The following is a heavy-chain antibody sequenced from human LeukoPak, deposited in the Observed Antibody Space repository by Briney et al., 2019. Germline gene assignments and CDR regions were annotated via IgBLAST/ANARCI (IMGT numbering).Heavy chain of an antibody. CDR3: ARDLEFFDSSGYHSRRYSYGMDV. CDR2: IGSGRTYI. Sequence: GGSLRLSCVASGFTSNSYAINWVRQAPGKGLEWVSSIGSGRTYILYADAVKGRFTISRDNAKNTVYLQMNSLRAEDTAVYYCARDLEFFDSSGYHSRRYSYGMDVWGQGTTVTVSS. V-gene: IGHV3-21*01. J-gene: IGHJ6*02. CDR1: GFTSNSYA. D-gene: IGHD3-22*01.